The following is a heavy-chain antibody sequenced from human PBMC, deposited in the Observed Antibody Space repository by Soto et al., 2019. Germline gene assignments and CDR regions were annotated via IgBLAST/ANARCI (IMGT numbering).Heavy chain of an antibody. CDR3: ARHRGGGYYYDSGGLGAFDI. J-gene: IGHJ3*02. CDR2: IYPGDSDT. CDR1: GYSFTSYW. V-gene: IGHV5-51*01. Sequence: GESLKISCKGSGYSFTSYWIGWVRQMPGKGLEWMGIIYPGDSDTRYSPSFQGQVTISADKSISTAYLQWSSLKASDTAMYYCARHRGGGYYYDSGGLGAFDIWGQGTMVTVS. D-gene: IGHD3-22*01.